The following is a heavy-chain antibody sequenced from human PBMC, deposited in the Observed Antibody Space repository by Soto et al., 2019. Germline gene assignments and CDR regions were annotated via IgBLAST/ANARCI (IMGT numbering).Heavy chain of an antibody. V-gene: IGHV3-30-3*01. CDR2: ISYDGSNK. CDR1: GFTFSSYA. D-gene: IGHD2-2*01. Sequence: GGSLRLSCAASGFTFSSYAMHWVRQAPGKGLEWVAVISYDGSNKYYADSVKGRFTISRDNAKNSLYLQMNSLRAEDTAVYYCARWGYCSSTSCYGAVLSGMDVWGQGTTVTVSS. J-gene: IGHJ6*02. CDR3: ARWGYCSSTSCYGAVLSGMDV.